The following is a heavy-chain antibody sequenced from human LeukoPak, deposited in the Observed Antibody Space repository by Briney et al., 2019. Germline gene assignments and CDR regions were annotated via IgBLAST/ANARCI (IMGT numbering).Heavy chain of an antibody. CDR3: ARRPSGYDGYYYYGMDV. J-gene: IGHJ6*02. CDR2: IIPIFGTA. D-gene: IGHD5-12*01. CDR1: GGTFSSYA. V-gene: IGHV1-69*01. Sequence: SVKVSCKASGGTFSSYAISWVRQAPGQGLEWMGGIIPIFGTANYAQKFQGRVTISADESTSTAYMELSSLRSEDTAMYYCARRPSGYDGYYYYGMDVWGQGTTVTVSS.